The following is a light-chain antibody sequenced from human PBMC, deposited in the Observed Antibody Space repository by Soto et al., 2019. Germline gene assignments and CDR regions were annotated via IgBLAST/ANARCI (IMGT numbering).Light chain of an antibody. V-gene: IGKV3-20*01. Sequence: EIALTQSPGTLSLSPGERATLSCRASQGVGSKYLAWYQQKPGQAPRLLIYAASTRATGIPDRFSGSWSRTYIPPTISSLQPEDFAVYYCQQYGNSPGITFGQGTRLEIK. CDR3: QQYGNSPGIT. CDR1: QGVGSKY. CDR2: AAS. J-gene: IGKJ5*01.